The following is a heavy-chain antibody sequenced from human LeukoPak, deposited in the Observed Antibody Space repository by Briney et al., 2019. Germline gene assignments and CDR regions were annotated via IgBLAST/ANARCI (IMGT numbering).Heavy chain of an antibody. CDR3: AAYCSGGSCYSDSDY. CDR1: GYSISSGYY. CDR2: IYQSGST. V-gene: IGHV4-38-2*01. D-gene: IGHD2-15*01. J-gene: IGHJ4*02. Sequence: SETLSLTCAVSGYSISSGYYWGWIRQPPGKGLEWIGSIYQSGSTYYNPSLKSRVTISVDTSKNQLSLKLTSVTAADTAVYYCAAYCSGGSCYSDSDYWGQGTLVTISS.